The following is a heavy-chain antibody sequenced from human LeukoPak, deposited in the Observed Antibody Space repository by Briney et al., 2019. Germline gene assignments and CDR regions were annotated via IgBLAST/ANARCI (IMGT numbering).Heavy chain of an antibody. CDR1: GFTVGSNH. D-gene: IGHD3-22*01. CDR2: IYSGGST. Sequence: GGSLRLSCAASGFTVGSNHMSWDRQAPGKGLEWVSVIYSGGSTSYTDSVKGRFTISRDNSKNTLYLQMNSLRAEDTAVYYCGAFYDSGGYYDYWGQGTLVTVSS. V-gene: IGHV3-53*01. J-gene: IGHJ4*02. CDR3: GAFYDSGGYYDY.